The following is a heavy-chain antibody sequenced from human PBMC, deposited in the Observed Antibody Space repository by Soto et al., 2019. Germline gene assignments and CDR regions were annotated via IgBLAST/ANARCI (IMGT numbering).Heavy chain of an antibody. CDR2: IWNDGSNK. D-gene: IGHD5-18*01. J-gene: IGHJ6*03. Sequence: QVQLVESGGGVVQPGRYLRLSCAASGFTFSSYAIHWVRQAPGKGLEWVAVIWNDGSNKYYADSVKGRFTISRDNSKNTLYLPMNNLRAEDPAVYYCARAIPYYSYGHFYYYMDVWGKGTTVTVSS. CDR1: GFTFSSYA. CDR3: ARAIPYYSYGHFYYYMDV. V-gene: IGHV3-33*01.